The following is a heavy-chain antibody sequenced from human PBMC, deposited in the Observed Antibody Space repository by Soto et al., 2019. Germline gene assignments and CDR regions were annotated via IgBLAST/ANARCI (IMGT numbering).Heavy chain of an antibody. J-gene: IGHJ6*02. V-gene: IGHV3-21*01. CDR1: GFTFSSYS. CDR2: ISSSSSYI. Sequence: QXLACADSGFTFSSYSMNWVRQAPGKGLEWVSSISSSSSYIYYADSVKGRFTISRDNAKNSLYLQMNSLRAEDTAVYYCARAPTYYDFWTGYHDYYYYGMDVWGQGTTVTVSS. CDR3: ARAPTYYDFWTGYHDYYYYGMDV. D-gene: IGHD3-3*01.